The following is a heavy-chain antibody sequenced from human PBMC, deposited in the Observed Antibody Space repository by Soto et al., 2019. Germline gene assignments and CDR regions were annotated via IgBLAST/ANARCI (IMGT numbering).Heavy chain of an antibody. CDR2: VYHSGST. V-gene: IGHV4-4*02. D-gene: IGHD5-18*01. J-gene: IGHJ5*02. CDR1: GGSISSSNW. CDR3: ARGYSYGFSWFDP. Sequence: PSETLSLTCAVSGGSISSSNWWSWVRQPPGKGLEWIGEVYHSGSTNYNPSLKSRVTISVDKSKNQFSLKLSSVTAADTAVYYCARGYSYGFSWFDPWGQGTLVTVS.